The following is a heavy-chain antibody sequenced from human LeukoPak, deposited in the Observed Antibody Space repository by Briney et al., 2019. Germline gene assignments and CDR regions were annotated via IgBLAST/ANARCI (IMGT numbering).Heavy chain of an antibody. J-gene: IGHJ3*02. V-gene: IGHV4-31*03. D-gene: IGHD3-10*01. CDR3: ARACPSSGTYVDAFDI. CDR1: GASISSGGYY. CDR2: IYYSGST. Sequence: SQTLSLTCTVSGASISSGGYYWSWIRQHPGKGLEWIGYIYYSGSTYYNPSLKSRVTISVDTSKNQFSLKLSSVTAADTAVYYCARACPSSGTYVDAFDIWGQGTMVTVSS.